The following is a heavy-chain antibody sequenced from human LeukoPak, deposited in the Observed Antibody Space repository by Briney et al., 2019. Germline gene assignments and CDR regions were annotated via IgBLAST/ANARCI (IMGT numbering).Heavy chain of an antibody. V-gene: IGHV3-7*01. CDR3: ARDHRGYEAFDI. D-gene: IGHD5-12*01. J-gene: IGHJ3*02. CDR1: GFTFSSHW. Sequence: GGSLRLSCAASGFTFSSHWMSWVRQAPGKGLEWVANIKKDGSEKYYVDSVKGRFTISRDNAKTSLYLQMNSLRAEDTAVYYCARDHRGYEAFDIWGQGTMVTVSS. CDR2: IKKDGSEK.